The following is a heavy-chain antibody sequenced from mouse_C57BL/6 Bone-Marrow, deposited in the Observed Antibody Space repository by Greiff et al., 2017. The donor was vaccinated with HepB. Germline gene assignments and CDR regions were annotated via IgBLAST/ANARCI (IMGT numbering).Heavy chain of an antibody. CDR2: IYPGDGDT. D-gene: IGHD2-12*01. Sequence: VKLMESGPELVKPGASVKLSCKASGYAFSSSWMNWVQQRPGKGLEWIGRIYPGDGDTNYHGKFKGKATLTADKSSSTAYMQLSNLTSEDSAVYVCAREVIRRWAWFAYWGQGTLVTVSA. V-gene: IGHV1-82*01. CDR3: AREVIRRWAWFAY. J-gene: IGHJ3*01. CDR1: GYAFSSSW.